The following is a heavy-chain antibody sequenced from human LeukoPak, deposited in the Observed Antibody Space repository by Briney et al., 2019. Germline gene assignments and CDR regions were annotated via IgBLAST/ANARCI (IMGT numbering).Heavy chain of an antibody. J-gene: IGHJ4*02. CDR3: AHSKGYCSSTSCPGDFDY. Sequence: SGPTLVNPTQTLTLTCTFSGLSLSTSGVGVGWIRQPPGKALEWLALIYWNDDKRYSPSLKSRLTITKDTSKNQVVLTMTNMDPVDTATYYCAHSKGYCSSTSCPGDFDYWGQGTLVTVSS. CDR1: GLSLSTSGVG. CDR2: IYWNDDK. V-gene: IGHV2-5*01. D-gene: IGHD2-2*01.